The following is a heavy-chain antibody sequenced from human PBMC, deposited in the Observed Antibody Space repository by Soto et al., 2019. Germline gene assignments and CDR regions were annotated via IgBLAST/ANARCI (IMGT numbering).Heavy chain of an antibody. V-gene: IGHV3-23*01. CDR1: GFTFSSYA. D-gene: IGHD5-12*01. CDR3: VKDAYSGYGNFDY. J-gene: IGHJ4*02. CDR2: LSDSGGST. Sequence: EVQLLESGGGLVQPGGSLRLSCAASGFTFSSYAMTWARRAPGKGLKWVSSLSDSGGSTYYADSVKGRFTISRDNSKNTLYLQMNSLRAEDTALYYCVKDAYSGYGNFDYWGQGTLVTVSS.